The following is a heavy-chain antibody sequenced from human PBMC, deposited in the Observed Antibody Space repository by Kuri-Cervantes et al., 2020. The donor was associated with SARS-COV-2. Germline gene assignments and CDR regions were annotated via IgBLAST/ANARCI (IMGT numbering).Heavy chain of an antibody. V-gene: IGHV3-21*01. CDR2: ISSSSSYI. CDR1: GFTFSSYS. CDR3: ARVGGDWFDP. J-gene: IGHJ5*02. Sequence: GESLKISCAASGFTFSSYSMNWVRQAPGKGLEWVSSISSSSSYIYYADSVKGRLTISRDNAKNTLYLQMNSLRAEDTAVYYCARVGGDWFDPWGQGTLVTVSS. D-gene: IGHD3-16*01.